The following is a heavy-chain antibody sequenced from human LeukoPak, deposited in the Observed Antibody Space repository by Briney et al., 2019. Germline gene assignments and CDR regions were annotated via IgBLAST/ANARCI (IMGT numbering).Heavy chain of an antibody. CDR3: ARAFASGIRRALWFGDLL. Sequence: GGSLRLSCAASGFTFSSYAMSWVRQAPGKGLEWVSAISGSGGSTYYADPVKGRFTISRDNSKNTLYLQMNSLGVGDTGLYYCARAFASGIRRALWFGDLLRAQGTLVTVSS. CDR2: ISGSGGST. J-gene: IGHJ4*02. CDR1: GFTFSSYA. V-gene: IGHV3-23*01. D-gene: IGHD3-10*01.